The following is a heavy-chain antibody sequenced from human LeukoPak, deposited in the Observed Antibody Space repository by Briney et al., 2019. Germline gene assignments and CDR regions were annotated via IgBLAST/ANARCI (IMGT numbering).Heavy chain of an antibody. V-gene: IGHV3-15*01. CDR3: TAWALLLPEDAFDI. D-gene: IGHD3-22*01. CDR1: GFTFSSYS. Sequence: GGSLRLSCAASGFTFSSYSMNWVRQAPGKGLEWVGRIKSRTDGGTTDYAAPVKGRFTISRDDSKNTLYLQMNSLKTEDTAVYYCTAWALLLPEDAFDIWGQGTMVIVSS. J-gene: IGHJ3*02. CDR2: IKSRTDGGTT.